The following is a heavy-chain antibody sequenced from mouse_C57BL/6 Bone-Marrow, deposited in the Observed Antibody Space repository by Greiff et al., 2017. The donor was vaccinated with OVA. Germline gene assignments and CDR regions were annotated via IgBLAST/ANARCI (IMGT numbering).Heavy chain of an antibody. J-gene: IGHJ2*01. Sequence: EVQLQQSGPELVKPGASVKISCKASGYTFTDYYMNWVKQSHGKSLEWIGDINPNNGGTSYNQKFKGKATLTVDKSSSTDYMELRSLTSEDSADYYCARRRNYSNYPYYFDYWGEGTTLPVSS. CDR3: ARRRNYSNYPYYFDY. V-gene: IGHV1-26*01. D-gene: IGHD2-5*01. CDR1: GYTFTDYY. CDR2: INPNNGGT.